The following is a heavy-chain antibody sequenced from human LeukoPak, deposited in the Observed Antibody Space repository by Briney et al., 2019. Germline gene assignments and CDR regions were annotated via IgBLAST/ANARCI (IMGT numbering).Heavy chain of an antibody. CDR2: ISAYNGNT. CDR3: ATFHYLYLNFDY. D-gene: IGHD1-26*01. J-gene: IGHJ4*02. V-gene: IGHV1-18*01. Sequence: ASVKVSCKASGYTFTSYGISWVRQAPGQGLEWMGWISAYNGNTNYAQKLQGRVTMTTDTSTSTAYMELRSLRSEDTAVYYCATFHYLYLNFDYWGQGTLVTVSS. CDR1: GYTFTSYG.